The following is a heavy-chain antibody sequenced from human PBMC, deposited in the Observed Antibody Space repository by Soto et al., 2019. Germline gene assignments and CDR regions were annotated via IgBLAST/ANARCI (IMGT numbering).Heavy chain of an antibody. D-gene: IGHD3-10*01. V-gene: IGHV3-48*02. J-gene: IGHJ4*02. CDR3: ARDFGGRYRICDS. CDR1: GFTFNSYT. Sequence: EVQLVESGGGLVQPGGSLRLSCAASGFTFNSYTMHWVRQAPGKGLQWLSYISTTSTTIYYADSVKGRFTISRDNAKNSLYLQMRSLRDDSPAVYVCARDFGGRYRICDSWGQGSLVTVSS. CDR2: ISTTSTTI.